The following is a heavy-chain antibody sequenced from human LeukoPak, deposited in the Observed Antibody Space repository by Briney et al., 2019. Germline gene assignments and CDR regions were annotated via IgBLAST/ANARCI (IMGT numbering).Heavy chain of an antibody. V-gene: IGHV3-7*05. J-gene: IGHJ4*02. CDR3: ARVRLTGHSSSWYHY. Sequence: GGSLRLSCAAPGFTFSSYWMSWVRQAPGKGLEWVANIKQDGSEKYYVDSVKGRFTISRDNAKNSLYLQMNSLRAEDTAVYYCARVRLTGHSSSWYHYWGQGTLVTVSS. CDR1: GFTFSSYW. CDR2: IKQDGSEK. D-gene: IGHD6-13*01.